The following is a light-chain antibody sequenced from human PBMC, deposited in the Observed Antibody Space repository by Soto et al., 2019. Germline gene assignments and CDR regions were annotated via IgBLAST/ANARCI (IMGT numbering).Light chain of an antibody. Sequence: EIVLTQSPATLSLSPGEGATLSCRASQSVSSYLAWYQQKPGQAPRLLIYGASTRATGIPARFSGSGSGTEFTLTISSLQPDDFATYYCQHYNSYPWMFGQGTKVDIK. CDR3: QHYNSYPWM. J-gene: IGKJ1*01. CDR1: QSVSSY. V-gene: IGKV3-15*01. CDR2: GAS.